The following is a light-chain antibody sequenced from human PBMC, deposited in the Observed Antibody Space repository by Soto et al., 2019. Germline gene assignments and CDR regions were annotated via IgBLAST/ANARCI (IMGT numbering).Light chain of an antibody. Sequence: QSALTQPASVSGSPGQSITISCTGTSXDVGVYDYVSWYQQYPGKTPQLLIYEVNRPSGVSDRFSGSKSGNTASLTISDLQAEDEADYYCSSYTSSRSWVFGGGTKVTVL. CDR2: EV. CDR1: SXDVGVYDY. V-gene: IGLV2-14*01. CDR3: SSYTSSRSWV. J-gene: IGLJ3*02.